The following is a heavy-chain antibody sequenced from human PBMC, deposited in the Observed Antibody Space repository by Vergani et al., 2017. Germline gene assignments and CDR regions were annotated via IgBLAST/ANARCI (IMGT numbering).Heavy chain of an antibody. Sequence: QVQLVQSGAEVKKPGASVKVSCKASGYTFTGYYMHWVRQAPGQGLEWMGRINPNSGCTNYAQKFEGRVTMARDTSISPAYMELSRLRSDDTAVYYCARLALYSSSTGYWGQGTLVTVSS. V-gene: IGHV1-2*06. CDR3: ARLALYSSSTGY. CDR1: GYTFTGYY. CDR2: INPNSGCT. J-gene: IGHJ4*02. D-gene: IGHD6-6*01.